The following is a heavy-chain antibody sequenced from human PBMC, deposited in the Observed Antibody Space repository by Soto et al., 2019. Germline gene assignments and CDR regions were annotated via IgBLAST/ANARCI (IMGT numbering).Heavy chain of an antibody. CDR2: IATTGETT. CDR3: VRHWSG. D-gene: IGHD3-3*01. CDR1: GFTFNTYD. Sequence: EVQLLESGGGLVQPGGSLRLSCAASGFTFNTYDMSWVRQAPGTGLEWVSSIATTGETTFYADSVRGRFTISRDNSKNTLFLQINTLRADDTSIYYCVRHWSGWGHGTLVTGSS. V-gene: IGHV3-23*01. J-gene: IGHJ4*01.